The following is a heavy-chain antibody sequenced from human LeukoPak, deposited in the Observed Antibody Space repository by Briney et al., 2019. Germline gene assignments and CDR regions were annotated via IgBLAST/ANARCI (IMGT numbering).Heavy chain of an antibody. CDR1: GGSISSTSYH. V-gene: IGHV4-39*01. Sequence: SETLSLTCTVSGGSISSTSYHWAWVRQPPGKGLEWIATVYYTGSAYYNPSLKSRVTISVDTSKSQFSLKLSSLTAADTAVYHCAVTATPSHYFDYWGQGSLVTVSS. D-gene: IGHD2-15*01. CDR2: VYYTGSA. CDR3: AVTATPSHYFDY. J-gene: IGHJ4*02.